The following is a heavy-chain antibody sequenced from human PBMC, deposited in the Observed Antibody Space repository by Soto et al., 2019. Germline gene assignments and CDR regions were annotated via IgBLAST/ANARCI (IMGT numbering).Heavy chain of an antibody. Sequence: SETLSLTCTVSGGSISSGGYYWSWIRQHPGKGLEWIGYIYYSGSTYYNPSLKSRVTISVDTSKNQFSLKLSSVTAADTAVYYCARTIRSITGTTWLAHYYYGMDVWGQGTTVTVSS. CDR2: IYYSGST. CDR1: GGSISSGGYY. CDR3: ARTIRSITGTTWLAHYYYGMDV. D-gene: IGHD1-7*01. V-gene: IGHV4-31*03. J-gene: IGHJ6*02.